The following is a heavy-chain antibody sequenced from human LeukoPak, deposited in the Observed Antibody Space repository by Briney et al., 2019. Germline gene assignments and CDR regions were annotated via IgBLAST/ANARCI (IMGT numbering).Heavy chain of an antibody. CDR1: GGSISSSSYF. CDR3: AAESERWLLRS. Sequence: SETLSLTCTVSGGSISSSSYFWGWIRQSPGKGLEWIGSIYYSGSTYYNPSLKSRVTISIDTSKNQFSLKLNSVTAADTAVYYCAAESERWLLRSWGQGTLVTVSS. J-gene: IGHJ4*02. V-gene: IGHV4-39*07. D-gene: IGHD6-19*01. CDR2: IYYSGST.